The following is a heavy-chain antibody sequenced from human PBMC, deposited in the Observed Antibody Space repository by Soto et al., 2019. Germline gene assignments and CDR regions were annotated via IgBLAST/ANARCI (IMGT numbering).Heavy chain of an antibody. Sequence: SQTLSLTCAISGDSVSSNSAAWNWIRQSPSRGLEWLGRTYYRSKWYNDYAVSVKSRITINPDTSKNQFSLQLNSVTPEDTAVYYCARVVYYDSSGQDAFDIWGQGTMVTVAS. J-gene: IGHJ3*02. CDR1: GDSVSSNSAA. CDR3: ARVVYYDSSGQDAFDI. V-gene: IGHV6-1*01. D-gene: IGHD3-22*01. CDR2: TYYRSKWYN.